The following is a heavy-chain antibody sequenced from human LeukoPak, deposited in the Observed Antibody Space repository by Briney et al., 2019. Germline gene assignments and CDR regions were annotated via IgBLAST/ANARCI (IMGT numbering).Heavy chain of an antibody. Sequence: PGGSLRLSCAASGSTFSNYAMSWVRQAPGKGLEWVSAISRSGGSTYYADSVKGRFTISRDNAKNSLYLQMNSLRAEDTAVYYCARVCSSGWYPYYYYGMDVWGQGTTVTVSS. CDR1: GSTFSNYA. CDR2: ISRSGGST. CDR3: ARVCSSGWYPYYYYGMDV. J-gene: IGHJ6*02. V-gene: IGHV3-23*01. D-gene: IGHD6-19*01.